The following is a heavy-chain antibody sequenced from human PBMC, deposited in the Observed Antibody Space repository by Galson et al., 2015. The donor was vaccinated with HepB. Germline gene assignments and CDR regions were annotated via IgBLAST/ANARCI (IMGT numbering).Heavy chain of an antibody. CDR2: ISGTSDNT. V-gene: IGHV3-23*01. J-gene: IGHJ4*02. Sequence: SLRLSCAASGFTFSTYAMNWVRQAPGKGLEWVSGISGTSDNTFYADSVKGRFTISRDGSKNILYLQMNSLRAEDTAVYYCAKVRTLGTYYPANSFDSWGQGSLVTVSS. CDR1: GFTFSTYA. CDR3: AKVRTLGTYYPANSFDS. D-gene: IGHD3-10*01.